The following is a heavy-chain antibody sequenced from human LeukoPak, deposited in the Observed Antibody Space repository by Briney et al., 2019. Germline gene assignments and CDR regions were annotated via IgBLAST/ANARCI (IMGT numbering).Heavy chain of an antibody. D-gene: IGHD3-22*01. CDR3: ARRSNDYDSSAYYH. CDR1: GYTFTSYD. J-gene: IGHJ4*02. V-gene: IGHV1-8*01. Sequence: GALVKVSCKTSGYTFTSYDLNWVRQATGQGLEWMGWVNPNSGNTGYAQKFQGRVTMTMDPSISTAYMELSSLRSEDTAVYYCARRSNDYDSSAYYHWGQGTLVTVSS. CDR2: VNPNSGNT.